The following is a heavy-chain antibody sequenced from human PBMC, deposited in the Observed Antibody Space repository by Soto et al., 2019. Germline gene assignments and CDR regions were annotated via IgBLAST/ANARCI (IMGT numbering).Heavy chain of an antibody. V-gene: IGHV3-23*01. D-gene: IGHD3-22*01. CDR3: AKDGNDSSGYYY. Sequence: GSLRLSCAASGFTFSSYAMSWVRQAPGKGLEWVSAISGSGGSTYYADSVKGRFTISRDNSKNTLYLQMNSLRAEDTAVYYCAKDGNDSSGYYYWGQGTLVTVSS. J-gene: IGHJ4*02. CDR2: ISGSGGST. CDR1: GFTFSSYA.